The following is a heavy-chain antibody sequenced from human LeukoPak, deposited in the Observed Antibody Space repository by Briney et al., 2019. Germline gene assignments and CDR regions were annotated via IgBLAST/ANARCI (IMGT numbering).Heavy chain of an antibody. CDR3: ARDRAGGIAVAGDY. J-gene: IGHJ4*02. CDR1: GYTFTLYY. V-gene: IGHV1-2*02. CDR2: INPNSGTS. Sequence: ASVKVSCKPSGYTFTLYYVHWVRQAPGQGPEWMGFINPNSGTSKYVQKFQDRVTMTRDTSINTVYMELSGLRSDDTAVYYCARDRAGGIAVAGDYWGQGTLVTVSS. D-gene: IGHD6-19*01.